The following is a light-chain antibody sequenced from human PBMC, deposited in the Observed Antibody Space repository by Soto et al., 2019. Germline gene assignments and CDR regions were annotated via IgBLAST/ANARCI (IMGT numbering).Light chain of an antibody. V-gene: IGLV1-47*02. CDR2: SNT. CDR3: AAWDDSLSGYV. J-gene: IGLJ1*01. Sequence: QSVLGQPPSASGTPGQRVTISCSGSSSNIGNNYVYWYHQLPGTAPKLLIYSNTQRPSGVPDRFSGSKSGTSASLAISGLRSEDEADYYCAAWDDSLSGYVFGTGTKVTVL. CDR1: SSNIGNNY.